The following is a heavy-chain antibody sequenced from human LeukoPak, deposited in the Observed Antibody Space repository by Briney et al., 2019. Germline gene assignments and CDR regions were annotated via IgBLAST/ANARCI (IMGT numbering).Heavy chain of an antibody. CDR3: ARAYGEYIDY. D-gene: IGHD4-17*01. J-gene: IGHJ4*02. CDR2: IYYSGNT. CDR1: GGSISSYH. V-gene: IGHV4-59*07. Sequence: SDTLSLTRTLSGGSISSYHWSWIRHPPGEGREWSGYIYYSGNTNYNPSLQCRVTISVDTSKNQFSLKLSCVTAADTAVYYCARAYGEYIDYWGQGTLVTVSS.